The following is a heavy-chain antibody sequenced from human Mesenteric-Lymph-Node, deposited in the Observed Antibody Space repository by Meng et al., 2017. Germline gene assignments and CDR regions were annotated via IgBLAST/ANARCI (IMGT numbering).Heavy chain of an antibody. Sequence: GGSLRLSCVASEFTFSSYWMSWVRQAPGKGLEWVAVISYDGSNKYYADSVKGRFTISRDNAKNTLYLHMNSLRAEDTAVYYCARAGFYGGNSGYFDYWGQGTLVTVSS. J-gene: IGHJ4*02. D-gene: IGHD4-23*01. CDR3: ARAGFYGGNSGYFDY. CDR2: ISYDGSNK. V-gene: IGHV3-30*07. CDR1: EFTFSSYW.